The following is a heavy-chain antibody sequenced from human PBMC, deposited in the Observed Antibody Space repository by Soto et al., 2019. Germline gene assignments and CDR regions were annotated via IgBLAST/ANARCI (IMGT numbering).Heavy chain of an antibody. CDR3: ARRWGTYFDF. D-gene: IGHD7-27*01. CDR1: CGTISNYC. CDR2: IYYSGSP. J-gene: IGHJ4*02. V-gene: IGHV4-59*01. Sequence: PSETLSLTCTVSCGTISNYCWSWIRQPPGKGLEWIGYIYYSGSPDYDPSLKSRVTISVDTSKNQFSLKLSSVTAADTAVYYCARRWGTYFDFWGQGTLVTVSS.